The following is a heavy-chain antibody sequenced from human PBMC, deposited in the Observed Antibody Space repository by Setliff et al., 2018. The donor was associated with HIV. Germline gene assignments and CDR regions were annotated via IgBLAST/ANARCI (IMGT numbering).Heavy chain of an antibody. CDR1: GFTFNIYS. V-gene: IGHV3-48*01. CDR2: ISRSSGTI. D-gene: IGHD1-26*01. Sequence: GGSLRLSCTASGFTFNIYSMNWVRQAPGKGLEWVSYISRSSGTIYYAESVKGRFTISRDNAKNSLYLQMNSLRAEDTALYSCATSIHTRGAIDFWGQGTLVTVSS. CDR3: ATSIHTRGAIDF. J-gene: IGHJ4*02.